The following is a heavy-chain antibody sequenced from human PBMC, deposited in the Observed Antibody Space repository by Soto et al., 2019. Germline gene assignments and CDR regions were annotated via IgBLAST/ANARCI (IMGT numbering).Heavy chain of an antibody. D-gene: IGHD1-20*01. CDR1: GGSISSSSYY. V-gene: IGHV4-39*01. CDR2: IYYSGST. CDR3: ARHYNPDMTLFDY. Sequence: QLQLQESGPGLVKPSETLSLTCTVSGGSISSSSYYWGWIRQPPGKGLEWIGSIYYSGSTYYNPSLKSRVTISVDTSKNQFSLKLSSVTAADTAVYYCARHYNPDMTLFDYWGQGTLVTVSS. J-gene: IGHJ4*02.